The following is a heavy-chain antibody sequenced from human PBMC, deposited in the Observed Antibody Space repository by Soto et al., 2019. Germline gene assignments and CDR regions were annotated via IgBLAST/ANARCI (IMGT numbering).Heavy chain of an antibody. V-gene: IGHV2-5*02. D-gene: IGHD3-10*01. CDR1: GFSLGTSDVG. CDR3: AHTRYDSQTPYYFDD. Sequence: QITLRESGPPLVKPTQTLTLTCTFSGFSLGTSDVGVGWVRQSPGKALEWLALIYWDDDQRYSPSLKSRLTITKDTSKNQVVLTMTNMDPVDTATYYGAHTRYDSQTPYYFDDWGQGTLGTVSS. J-gene: IGHJ4*02. CDR2: IYWDDDQ.